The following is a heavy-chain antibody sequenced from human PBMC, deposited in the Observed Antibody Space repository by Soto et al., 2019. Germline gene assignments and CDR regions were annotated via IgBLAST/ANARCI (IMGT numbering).Heavy chain of an antibody. CDR1: GFSLRTTGVG. V-gene: IGHV2-5*01. D-gene: IGHD3-16*01. Sequence: QITLKESGPTLVEPTQTLTLTCTYSGFSLRTTGVGVGWIRPPPGKALEWLGIIYWNDDKRYSPSLKNRFTLTSDISKSQVVLTMTNMDPVDTATYYCAHTWGLAFDYWGQGTLVIVSS. CDR2: IYWNDDK. J-gene: IGHJ4*02. CDR3: AHTWGLAFDY.